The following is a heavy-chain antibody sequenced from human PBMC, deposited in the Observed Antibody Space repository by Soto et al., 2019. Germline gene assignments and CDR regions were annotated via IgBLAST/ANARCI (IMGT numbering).Heavy chain of an antibody. D-gene: IGHD6-13*01. J-gene: IGHJ5*02. CDR2: KSFDGGSQ. V-gene: IGHV3-30*18. CDR1: GFDFNIYG. Sequence: QVQLVESGGGVVQPGRSLRLSCAASGFDFNIYGLHWVRQAPGKGLEWVAAKSFDGGSQYYADSVKGRFTISRDKSNSTLYLQMNSLGAEDTATYFCAKDSSVTAAGSGGWFDPWGPGTLVIVSS. CDR3: AKDSSVTAAGSGGWFDP.